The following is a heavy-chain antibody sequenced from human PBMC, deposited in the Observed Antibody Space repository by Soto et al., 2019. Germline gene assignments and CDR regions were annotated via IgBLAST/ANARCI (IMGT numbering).Heavy chain of an antibody. J-gene: IGHJ4*02. CDR2: INHSGST. CDR3: ARSGSYRYFDY. CDR1: GSSISSSGYY. Sequence: SETLSLTCTVSGSSISSSGYYWGWIRQPPGKGLEWIGEINHSGSTTYNPSLKSRVTVSVDTSKNQFSLKLSSVTAADTAVYYCARSGSYRYFDYWGQGTLVTVSS. V-gene: IGHV4-39*07. D-gene: IGHD3-16*02.